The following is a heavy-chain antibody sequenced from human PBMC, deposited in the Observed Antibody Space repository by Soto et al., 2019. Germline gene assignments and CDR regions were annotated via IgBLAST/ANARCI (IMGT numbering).Heavy chain of an antibody. D-gene: IGHD6-19*01. CDR1: GYTFTGYY. CDR2: INPNSGGT. V-gene: IGHV1-2*04. CDR3: ARSLGMGSGWWERTWLDP. Sequence: ASVKVSCKASGYTFTGYYMHWVRQAPGQGLEWMGWINPNSGGTNYAQKFQGWVTMTRDTSISTAYMELSRLRSDDTAVYYCARSLGMGSGWWERTWLDPWGQGTLVTVYS. J-gene: IGHJ5*02.